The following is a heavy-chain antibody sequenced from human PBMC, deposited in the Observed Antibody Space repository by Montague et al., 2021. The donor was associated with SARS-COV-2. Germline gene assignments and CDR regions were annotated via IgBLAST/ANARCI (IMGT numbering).Heavy chain of an antibody. V-gene: IGHV4-59*10. J-gene: IGHJ4*02. Sequence: SETLSLTCAVHGGSFSDYYWSWIRQAPGKGLEWIGRIYTSGSTNYNPSLKSRLTISVDTSKNQFSLNLSSVTAADTAVYYCARVGGNEYRFFDYWGQGSLVPVSS. CDR1: GGSFSDYY. D-gene: IGHD1-1*01. CDR3: ARVGGNEYRFFDY. CDR2: IYTSGST.